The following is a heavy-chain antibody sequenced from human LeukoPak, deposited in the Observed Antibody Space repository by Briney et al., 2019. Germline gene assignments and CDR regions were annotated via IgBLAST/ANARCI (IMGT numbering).Heavy chain of an antibody. CDR1: GFTFSSYA. CDR3: AKSRMAIFGVVTKPPDY. CDR2: ISGGGGST. J-gene: IGHJ4*02. Sequence: GSLRLSCAASGFTFSSYAMSWVRQAPGKGLEWVSAISGGGGSTYYADSVKGRFTISRDNSKNTLYLQMNSLRAEDTAVYYCAKSRMAIFGVVTKPPDYWGQGTLVTVSS. V-gene: IGHV3-23*01. D-gene: IGHD3-3*01.